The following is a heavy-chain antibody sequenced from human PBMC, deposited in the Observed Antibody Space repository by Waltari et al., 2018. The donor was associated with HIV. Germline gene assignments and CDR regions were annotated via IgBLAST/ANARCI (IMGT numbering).Heavy chain of an antibody. Sequence: EVQLVESGGGLVQPGGSLRLSCEASGFTVSSNWMHWVRQAPGKGLVGVSCINKDVSNTWYADSVKGRLTSSRDNAKNTLYLQMNSLRAEDTAVYYCARGVGYGMDVWGQGTTVTVSS. CDR1: GFTVSSNW. V-gene: IGHV3-74*01. CDR2: INKDVSNT. J-gene: IGHJ6*02. CDR3: ARGVGYGMDV. D-gene: IGHD2-15*01.